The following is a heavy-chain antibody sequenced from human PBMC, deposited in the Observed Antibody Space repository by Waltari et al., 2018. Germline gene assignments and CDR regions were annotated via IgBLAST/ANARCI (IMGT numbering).Heavy chain of an antibody. CDR1: GVSINSHY. V-gene: IGHV4-59*11. D-gene: IGHD5-18*01. Sequence: QVQLQESGPRLVKPSETLSLTCTVSGVSINSHYWTWIRQPPGKGLEWVGFVYYSGATNYAPSLESRVTMSMDSSRNQFSLKLASVTAADTAIYYCARGGPGGYNYGGYWYFELWGRGTLVTVSS. CDR3: ARGGPGGYNYGGYWYFEL. CDR2: VYYSGAT. J-gene: IGHJ2*01.